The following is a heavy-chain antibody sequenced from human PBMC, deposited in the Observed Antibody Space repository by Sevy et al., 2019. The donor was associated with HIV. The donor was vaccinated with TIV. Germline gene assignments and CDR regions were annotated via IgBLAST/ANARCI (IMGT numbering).Heavy chain of an antibody. V-gene: IGHV4-34*01. CDR2: INHSGST. CDR3: AGGRDILTGRRECLRYCYYGMDV. CDR1: GGSFSGYY. Sequence: SETLSLTCAVYGGSFSGYYWSWIRQPPGKGLEWIGEINHSGSTNYNPSLKSRVTISVDTSKNQFCLRLSSVTAADTAVYYGAGGRDILTGRRECLRYCYYGMDVWGQGTMVTVSS. J-gene: IGHJ6*02. D-gene: IGHD3-9*01.